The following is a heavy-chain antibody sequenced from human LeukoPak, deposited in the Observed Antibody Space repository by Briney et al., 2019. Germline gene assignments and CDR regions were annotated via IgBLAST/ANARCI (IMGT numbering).Heavy chain of an antibody. CDR3: TRSTNLEAFDI. J-gene: IGHJ3*02. Sequence: PSETLSLTCTVSGGSISNYYWSWIRQSPGKGLEWIAYIFYNGNTNYNPSLKSRVTISVDTSKNQFSLRLSSVTAADTAVYYCTRSTNLEAFDIWGQGTMVTVSS. CDR1: GGSISNYY. D-gene: IGHD2-8*01. V-gene: IGHV4-59*01. CDR2: IFYNGNT.